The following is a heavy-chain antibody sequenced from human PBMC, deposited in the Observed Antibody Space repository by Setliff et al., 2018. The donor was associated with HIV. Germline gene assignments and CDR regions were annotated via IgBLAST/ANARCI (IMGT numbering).Heavy chain of an antibody. J-gene: IGHJ6*03. Sequence: PGGSLRLSCAASGFTFSSYSMNWVRQAPGKGLEWVSSISSSSSYIYYADSAKGRFTISRDNAKNSLYLQMNSLKAEDTAVYYCTREAVAGDYYYYMDVWGKGTTVTVSS. D-gene: IGHD6-19*01. CDR2: ISSSSSYI. CDR1: GFTFSSYS. CDR3: TREAVAGDYYYYMDV. V-gene: IGHV3-21*04.